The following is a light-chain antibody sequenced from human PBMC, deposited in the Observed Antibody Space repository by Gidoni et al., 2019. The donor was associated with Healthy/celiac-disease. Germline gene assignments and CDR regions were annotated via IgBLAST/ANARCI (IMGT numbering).Light chain of an antibody. CDR3: QQSYSTPIRFG. J-gene: IGKJ3*01. CDR2: AAS. Sequence: DIQMTQSPSSLSASVGDRVTITCRASQSISSYLNWYQQKPGKAPKLLIYAASSLQSGVPSRFSGSGSGTDFTLTISSLQPEDFATYYCQQSYSTPIRFGFGPGTKVDIK. V-gene: IGKV1-39*01. CDR1: QSISSY.